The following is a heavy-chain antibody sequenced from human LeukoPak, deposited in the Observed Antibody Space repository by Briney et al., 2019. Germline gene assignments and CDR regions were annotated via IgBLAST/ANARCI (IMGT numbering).Heavy chain of an antibody. CDR1: GFTFSDHF. CDR3: ARVSAITGATDALDF. J-gene: IGHJ3*01. V-gene: IGHV3-72*01. Sequence: GGSLRLSCAASGFTFSDHFMDWVRQAPGKGLEWVGRIRKKPNSYTTEYAASVKGRFTISRDDSKNSLYLQMNSLEAEDTGEYYCARVSAITGATDALDFWGQGAMVTVSS. D-gene: IGHD1-20*01. CDR2: IRKKPNSYTT.